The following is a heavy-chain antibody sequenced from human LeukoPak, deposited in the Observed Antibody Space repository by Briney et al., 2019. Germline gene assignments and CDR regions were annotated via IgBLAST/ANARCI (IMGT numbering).Heavy chain of an antibody. D-gene: IGHD2-2*01. CDR2: IGGSGGST. V-gene: IGHV3-23*01. CDR1: GFTFSSYA. J-gene: IGHJ4*02. Sequence: GGSLRLSCAASGFTFSSYAMSWVRQAPGKGLEWVSAIGGSGGSTYYADSVKGRFTISRDNSQNTLYLQMDSLRAEDTAVYYCAKSTCSGTSCYGGYFDSWGQGALVTVSS. CDR3: AKSTCSGTSCYGGYFDS.